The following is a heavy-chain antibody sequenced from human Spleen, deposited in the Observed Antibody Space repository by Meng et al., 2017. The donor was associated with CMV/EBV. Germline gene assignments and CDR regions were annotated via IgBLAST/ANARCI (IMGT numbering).Heavy chain of an antibody. Sequence: GESLKISCAASGFTFSNAWMSWVRQAPGKGLEWVGRIKSKTDGGTTDYAAPVKGRFTISRDNSKNTLYLQMHSLRTEDTAVYYCASHIEVIFGAVMGHYYYDMDVWGQGTTVTVSS. V-gene: IGHV3-15*01. CDR3: ASHIEVIFGAVMGHYYYDMDV. CDR1: GFTFSNAW. D-gene: IGHD3-3*01. J-gene: IGHJ6*02. CDR2: IKSKTDGGTT.